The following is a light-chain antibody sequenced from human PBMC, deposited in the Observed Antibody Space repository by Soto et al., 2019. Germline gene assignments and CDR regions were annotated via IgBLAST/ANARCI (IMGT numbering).Light chain of an antibody. CDR2: GAS. CDR1: QNVRSN. V-gene: IGKV3-15*01. CDR3: QQYNTWPPIT. Sequence: EIVMTQSPAILSVSPGERATLSCRASQNVRSNLAWYQQKPGQAPRPLIYGASTRGTGIPDRFSGSGSGTEFTLTISSLQSEDFALYYCQQYNTWPPITFGQGTRLEIK. J-gene: IGKJ5*01.